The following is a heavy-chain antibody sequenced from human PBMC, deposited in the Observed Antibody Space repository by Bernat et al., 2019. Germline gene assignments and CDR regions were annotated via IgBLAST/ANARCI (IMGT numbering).Heavy chain of an antibody. CDR1: GFTFSSYG. CDR3: AKDSRAVV. D-gene: IGHD3-10*01. CDR2: ISYDGSNK. Sequence: QVQLVESGGGVVQPGRSLRLSCAASGFTFSSYGMHWVRQAPGKGLEWVAVISYDGSNKYYADSVKGRFTISRDNSKNTLYPQMNSLRAEDTAVYYCAKDSRAVVWGQGTTVTVSS. V-gene: IGHV3-30*18. J-gene: IGHJ6*02.